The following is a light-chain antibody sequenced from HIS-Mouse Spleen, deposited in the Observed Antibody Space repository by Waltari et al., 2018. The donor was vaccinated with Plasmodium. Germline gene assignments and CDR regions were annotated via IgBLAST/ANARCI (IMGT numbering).Light chain of an antibody. Sequence: QSALTQPASVSGSPGQSITISCTGTSSDVGGYNYVSWYQQHPGKAPKLMIYDVSNRPAGVSNRFSVSKSGNTASLTISGLQAEDEADYYCSSYTSSSTAFGTGTKVTVL. V-gene: IGLV2-14*03. CDR2: DVS. CDR1: SSDVGGYNY. CDR3: SSYTSSSTA. J-gene: IGLJ1*01.